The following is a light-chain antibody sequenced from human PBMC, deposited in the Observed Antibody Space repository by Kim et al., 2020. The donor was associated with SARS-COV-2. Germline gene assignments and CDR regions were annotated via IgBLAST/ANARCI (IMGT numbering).Light chain of an antibody. V-gene: IGLV3-1*01. Sequence: ASAGQTASITCSGDKLGEKYACWYQQKPGQSPVLVIYQASKRPSGIPERFSGSNSGNTATLTISGTQAMDEADYYCQAWDSSTAVFGGGTQLTVL. CDR1: KLGEKY. J-gene: IGLJ2*01. CDR2: QAS. CDR3: QAWDSSTAV.